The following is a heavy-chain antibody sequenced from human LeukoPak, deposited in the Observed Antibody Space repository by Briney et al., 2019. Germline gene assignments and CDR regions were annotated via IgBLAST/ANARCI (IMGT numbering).Heavy chain of an antibody. V-gene: IGHV4-34*01. CDR1: GGSFSGYY. D-gene: IGHD2-2*01. Sequence: SETLSLTCAVYGGSFSGYYWSWIRQPPGKGLEWIGEINRSGSTNYNPSLKSRVTISVDTSKNQFSLKLSSVTAADTAVYYCAREDIVVVPAAATYGMDVWGQGTMVTVSS. CDR2: INRSGST. J-gene: IGHJ6*02. CDR3: AREDIVVVPAAATYGMDV.